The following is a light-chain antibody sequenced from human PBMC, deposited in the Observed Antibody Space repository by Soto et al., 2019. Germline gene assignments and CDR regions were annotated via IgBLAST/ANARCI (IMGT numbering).Light chain of an antibody. CDR3: QQRTKWPPLT. CDR2: HAS. Sequence: EIVLTQSPATLSLSPGERATLSCRASQSLCTYLAWYQQKPGQAPRRLIYHASNRATGIPARFSGSGSGTDFTLTISSLEPEDFAVYYCQQRTKWPPLTFGGGTKVDI. J-gene: IGKJ4*01. CDR1: QSLCTY. V-gene: IGKV3-11*01.